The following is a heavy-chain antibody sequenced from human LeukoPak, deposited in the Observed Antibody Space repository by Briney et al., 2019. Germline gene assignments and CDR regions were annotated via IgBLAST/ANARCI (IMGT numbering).Heavy chain of an antibody. CDR2: IYRGGDP. CDR3: AKDLRPDGINDFDH. V-gene: IGHV3-53*01. D-gene: IGHD1-1*01. CDR1: GFTVSSNY. Sequence: SGGSLRLSCAASGFTVSSNYMNWVRQAPGKGLDWVSAIYRGGDPYYADSVKGRFTISRDNSKNTLYLEMNSLRAEDTAVYYCAKDLRPDGINDFDHWGQGTLVTVSS. J-gene: IGHJ4*02.